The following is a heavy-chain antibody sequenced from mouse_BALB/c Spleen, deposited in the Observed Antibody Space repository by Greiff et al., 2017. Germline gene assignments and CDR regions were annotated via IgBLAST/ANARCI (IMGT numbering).Heavy chain of an antibody. CDR1: GFTFSSYA. CDR2: ISSGGST. D-gene: IGHD2-14*01. CDR3: ASYRYDEYFDY. Sequence: EVHLVESGGGLVKPGGSLKLSCAASGFTFSSYAMSWVRQTPEKRLEWVASISSGGSTYYPDSVKGRFTISRDNARNILYLQMSSLRSEDTAMYYCASYRYDEYFDYWGQGTTLTVSS. V-gene: IGHV5-6-5*01. J-gene: IGHJ2*01.